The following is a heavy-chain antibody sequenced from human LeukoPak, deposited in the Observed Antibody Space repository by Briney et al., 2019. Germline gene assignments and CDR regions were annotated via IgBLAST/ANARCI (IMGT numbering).Heavy chain of an antibody. CDR2: IVPSGDST. CDR3: YCSLDY. V-gene: IGHV1-46*01. J-gene: IGHJ4*02. CDR1: GCTFTTHY. D-gene: IGHD2-15*01. Sequence: ASVKVSCKASGCTFTTHYMHWVRQAPGQGLEWMGIIVPSGDSTTDAQKFQGRVTVNRDLSMSTVYMKLSSLRLDDTAVDDCYCSLDYWGQGTLVTVSS.